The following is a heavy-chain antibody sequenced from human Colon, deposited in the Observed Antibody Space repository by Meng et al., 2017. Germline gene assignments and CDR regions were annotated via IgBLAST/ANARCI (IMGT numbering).Heavy chain of an antibody. CDR3: ARELLVTRPLDH. V-gene: IGHV4-4*07. J-gene: IGHJ4*02. CDR2: VYSNGNS. CDR1: GGSIPGYY. Sequence: SETLSLTCTVSGGSIPGYYWSWLRQLAGKGLEWIGRVYSNGNSNYNPSLQSRVTMSVDTTKNQLSLNLSSVTDADKAVYYCARELLVTRPLDHWGQGTLVTVSS. D-gene: IGHD2-21*02.